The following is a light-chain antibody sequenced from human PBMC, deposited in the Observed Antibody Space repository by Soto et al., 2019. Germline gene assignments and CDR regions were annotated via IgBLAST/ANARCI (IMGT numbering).Light chain of an antibody. Sequence: DIQMTQSPSTLSASVGDRVTITCRASQSISSWLAWYQQKPGKAPKLLIYDASSLESGVPSRFSGSGSGTEFTLTISSLQPDDFATYYCQQYNSLGGGTKVEIK. CDR1: QSISSW. J-gene: IGKJ4*01. CDR2: DAS. V-gene: IGKV1-5*01. CDR3: QQYNS.